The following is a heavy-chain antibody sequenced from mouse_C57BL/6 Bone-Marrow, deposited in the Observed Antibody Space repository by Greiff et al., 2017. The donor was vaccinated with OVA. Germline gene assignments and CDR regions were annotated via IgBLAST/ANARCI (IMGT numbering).Heavy chain of an antibody. CDR3: AISAQYYAMDY. V-gene: IGHV1-47*01. CDR2: FHPYNDDT. D-gene: IGHD3-2*02. CDR1: GYTFTTYP. Sequence: VQRVESGAELVKPGASVKMSCKASGYTFTTYPIEWMKQNHGKSLEWIGNFHPYNDDTKYNEKFKGKATLTVEKSSSTVYLELSRLTSDDSAVYYCAISAQYYAMDYWGQGTSVTVSS. J-gene: IGHJ4*01.